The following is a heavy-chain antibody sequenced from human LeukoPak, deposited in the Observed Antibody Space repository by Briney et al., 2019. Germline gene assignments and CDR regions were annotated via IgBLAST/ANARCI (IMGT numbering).Heavy chain of an antibody. J-gene: IGHJ6*02. CDR3: ARDDNGYSSSWGMDV. D-gene: IGHD6-13*01. CDR1: GFAVSSNY. Sequence: GGSLRLSCAASGFAVSSNYMSWVRQAPGKGLEWVSVIYSGGSTYYADSVKGRFTISRDNSKNTLYLQMNSLRAEDTAVYYCARDDNGYSSSWGMDVWGQGTTVTVSS. CDR2: IYSGGST. V-gene: IGHV3-66*01.